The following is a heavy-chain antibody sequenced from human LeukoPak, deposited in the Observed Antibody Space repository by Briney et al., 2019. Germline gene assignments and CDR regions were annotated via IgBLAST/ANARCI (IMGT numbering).Heavy chain of an antibody. CDR3: AREMLSGWLLSYYYYGMDV. D-gene: IGHD6-19*01. J-gene: IGHJ6*02. V-gene: IGHV3-21*01. CDR2: ISSSSSYI. Sequence: EGSLRLSCAASGFTFSSYSMNWVRQAPGKGLEWVSSISSSSSYIYYADSVKGRFTISRDNAKNSLYLQMNSLRAEDTAVYYCAREMLSGWLLSYYYYGMDVWGQGTTVTVSS. CDR1: GFTFSSYS.